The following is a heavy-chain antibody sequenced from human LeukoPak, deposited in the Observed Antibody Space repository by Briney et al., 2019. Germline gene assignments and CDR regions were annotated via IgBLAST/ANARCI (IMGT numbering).Heavy chain of an antibody. V-gene: IGHV3-15*01. Sequence: PGGSLRLSCAASGFIVSSNYMSWVRQAPGKGLEWVGRIKSKTDGGTTDYAAPVKGRFTISRDDSENTLYLQMNSLKTEDTALYYCTTHRRGNGFDYWGQGTLVTVSS. J-gene: IGHJ4*02. CDR2: IKSKTDGGTT. CDR1: GFIVSSNY. D-gene: IGHD2-8*01. CDR3: TTHRRGNGFDY.